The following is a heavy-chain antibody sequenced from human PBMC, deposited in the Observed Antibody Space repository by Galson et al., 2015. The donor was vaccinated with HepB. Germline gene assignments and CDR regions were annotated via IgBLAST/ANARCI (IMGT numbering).Heavy chain of an antibody. V-gene: IGHV1-69*13. CDR1: GGTFSSYA. CDR2: IIPIFNRP. J-gene: IGHJ5*02. Sequence: SVKVSCKASGGTFSSYAISWVRQAPGQGLEWMGDIIPIFNRPKYGQKFQGRVTITADESTNTAYMELSSLRSEDTAVYYCARGGIAVAGTGNWFDPWGQGTLVTVSS. CDR3: ARGGIAVAGTGNWFDP. D-gene: IGHD6-19*01.